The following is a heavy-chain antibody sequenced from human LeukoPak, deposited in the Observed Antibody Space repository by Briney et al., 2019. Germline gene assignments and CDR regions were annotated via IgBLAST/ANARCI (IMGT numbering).Heavy chain of an antibody. CDR1: EFTFSSYN. CDR2: INSSGSYI. D-gene: IGHD3-3*01. CDR3: AREIFWSGYYSNLHFDY. J-gene: IGHJ4*02. V-gene: IGHV3-21*01. Sequence: GSLRPSWVAPEFTFSSYNMKLVRPAPGKGLGLGSSINSSGSYIYYADAVKGRFTISRDNAKNSLYLQMNSLRAEDTAVYYCAREIFWSGYYSNLHFDYWGRGTQVTVSS.